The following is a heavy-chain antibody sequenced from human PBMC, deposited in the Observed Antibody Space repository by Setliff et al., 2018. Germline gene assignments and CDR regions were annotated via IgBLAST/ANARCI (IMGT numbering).Heavy chain of an antibody. CDR3: ARGRDGYNANAYEI. D-gene: IGHD5-12*01. Sequence: SVKVSCKASGGTFRTDGFNWVRQAPGQGLEWMGRIIPVFGTAKYAQKFQGRVTSTADESTKTAYMDLRSLRSEDTAIYYCARGRDGYNANAYEIWGQGTMVTVSS. CDR1: GGTFRTDG. V-gene: IGHV1-69*13. CDR2: IIPVFGTA. J-gene: IGHJ3*02.